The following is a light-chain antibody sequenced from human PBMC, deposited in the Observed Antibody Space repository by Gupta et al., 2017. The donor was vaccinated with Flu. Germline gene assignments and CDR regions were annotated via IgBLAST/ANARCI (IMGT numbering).Light chain of an antibody. CDR2: DND. CDR1: SSNIGSQY. Sequence: QSVLTQPPSVSAAPGQKVTISCSGSSSNIGSQYVSWYQQVPGTAPKVLIYDNDQRPSGIPDRFSGSRSGTSATLGITGLQTGDEAVYYCATWDTTLSAFVFGGGTNVTVL. J-gene: IGLJ2*01. CDR3: ATWDTTLSAFV. V-gene: IGLV1-51*01.